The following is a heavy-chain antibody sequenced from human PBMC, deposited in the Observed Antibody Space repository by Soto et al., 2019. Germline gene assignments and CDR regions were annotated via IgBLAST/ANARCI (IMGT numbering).Heavy chain of an antibody. Sequence: PGESLKISCKGSGYSFTSYWIGWVRQMPGKGLEWMGIIYPGDSDTRYSPSFQGQVTISADKSISTAYLQWSSLKASDTAMYYCARHTSYCTNGVCYRHLDYWGQGTLVTVSS. V-gene: IGHV5-51*01. J-gene: IGHJ4*02. CDR3: ARHTSYCTNGVCYRHLDY. CDR1: GYSFTSYW. CDR2: IYPGDSDT. D-gene: IGHD2-8*01.